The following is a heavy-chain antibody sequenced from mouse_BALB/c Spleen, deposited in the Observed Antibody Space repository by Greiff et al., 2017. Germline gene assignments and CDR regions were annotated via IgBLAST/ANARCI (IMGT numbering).Heavy chain of an antibody. CDR2: INPGSGGT. CDR1: GYTFSSYW. V-gene: IGHV1-54*01. J-gene: IGHJ3*01. D-gene: IGHD1-1*01. CDR3: ARDGGITTVAFAY. Sequence: QVQLQQSGAELMKPGASVKISCKATGYTFSSYWIEWVKQRPGQGLEWIGVINPGSGGTNYNEKFKGKATLTADKSSSTAYMQLSSLTSDDSAVYFCARDGGITTVAFAYWGQGTLVTVSA.